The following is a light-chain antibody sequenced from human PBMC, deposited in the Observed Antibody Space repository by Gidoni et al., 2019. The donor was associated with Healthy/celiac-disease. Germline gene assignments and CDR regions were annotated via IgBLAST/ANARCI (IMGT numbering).Light chain of an antibody. CDR2: LTNDGRH. J-gene: IGLJ2*01. Sequence: QLVLTQSPSASASLGASVRLTCTLSSAHSNYAIAWHQQQPERGPRYLMKLTNDGRHSNGDGIPDRFSGSSSGAERYLTISSLQSDDEADYYCQTWGTGIHVVFGGGTKLTVL. CDR1: SAHSNYA. V-gene: IGLV4-69*02. CDR3: QTWGTGIHVV.